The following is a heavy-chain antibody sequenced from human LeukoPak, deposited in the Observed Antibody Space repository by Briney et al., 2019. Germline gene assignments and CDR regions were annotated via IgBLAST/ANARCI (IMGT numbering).Heavy chain of an antibody. J-gene: IGHJ5*02. V-gene: IGHV4-61*02. CDR1: GGSISSGSYY. CDR3: ARCISCGSGNWFDP. CDR2: IYHSGST. D-gene: IGHD3-10*01. Sequence: SQTLSLTCTVSGGSISSGSYYWSWIRQTAGKGLEWIGSIYHSGSTYYNPSLKSRVTISVDTSKNQFSLKLSSVTAADTAVYYCARCISCGSGNWFDPWGQGTLVTVSS.